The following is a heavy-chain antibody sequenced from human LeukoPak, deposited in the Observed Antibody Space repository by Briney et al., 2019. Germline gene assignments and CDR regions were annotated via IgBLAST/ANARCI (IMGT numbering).Heavy chain of an antibody. CDR2: LYYSGNT. CDR3: AYCGYSSGYSHWFFDL. V-gene: IGHV4-39*01. J-gene: IGHJ2*01. D-gene: IGHD5-18*01. Sequence: PSETLSLTCTVSGGSISSSSYYWGWIRQPPGKGLEWLGSLYYSGNTYYNPSLKSRVTISVDTSKNQLSLRLNSVTAADTAVYYCAYCGYSSGYSHWFFDLWGRGTLVTVSP. CDR1: GGSISSSSYY.